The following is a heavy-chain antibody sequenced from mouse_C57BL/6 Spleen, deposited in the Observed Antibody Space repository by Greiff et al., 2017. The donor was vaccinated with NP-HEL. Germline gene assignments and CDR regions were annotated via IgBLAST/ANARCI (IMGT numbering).Heavy chain of an antibody. V-gene: IGHV8-8*01. CDR2: IWWDDDK. J-gene: IGHJ4*01. Sequence: QVTLKVSGPGILQPSQTLSLTCSFSGFSLSTFGMGVGWIRQPSGKGLEWLAHIWWDDDKYYNPALKSRLTISKDTSKNQVFLKIANVDTADTATYYCARMEGYGYDYYYAMDYWGQGTSVTVSS. CDR1: GFSLSTFGMG. CDR3: ARMEGYGYDYYYAMDY. D-gene: IGHD2-2*01.